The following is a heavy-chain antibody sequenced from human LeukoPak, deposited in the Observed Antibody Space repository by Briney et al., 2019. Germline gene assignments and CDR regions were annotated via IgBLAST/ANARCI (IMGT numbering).Heavy chain of an antibody. CDR2: IYYSGST. D-gene: IGHD1-26*01. V-gene: IGHV4-59*01. CDR1: GGSISSYC. CDR3: ARGKELLY. Sequence: SETLSLTCTVSGGSISSYCWSWIRQPPGKGLEWIGYIYYSGSTNYNPSLKSRVTISVDTSKNQFSLKLSSVTAADTAVYYCARGKELLYWGQGTLVTVSS. J-gene: IGHJ4*02.